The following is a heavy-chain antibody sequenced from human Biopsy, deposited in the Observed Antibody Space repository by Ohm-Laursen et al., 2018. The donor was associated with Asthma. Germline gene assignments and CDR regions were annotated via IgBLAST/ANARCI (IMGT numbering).Heavy chain of an antibody. V-gene: IGHV4-39*01. J-gene: IGHJ4*02. CDR1: GGSMSSSSYY. CDR2: ISYTGSA. Sequence: SQTLSLTCTVSGGSMSSSSYYWGWIRQPPGKGLEWMGSISYTGSAYHNPSLKSRVTISVDTSKNPFPLKPSSVTAADTAVYYCARHWDWGSFFDYWGQGTPVTVSS. CDR3: ARHWDWGSFFDY. D-gene: IGHD7-27*01.